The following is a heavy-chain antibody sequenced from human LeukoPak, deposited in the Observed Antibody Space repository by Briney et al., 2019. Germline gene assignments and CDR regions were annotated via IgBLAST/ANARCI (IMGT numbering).Heavy chain of an antibody. CDR2: ISFDGTNK. CDR3: GKSIIAAVGKGYYYAMDA. D-gene: IGHD6-13*01. V-gene: IGHV3-30*18. Sequence: PETSLRLSCAASGFTFSSYGMHWVRQAAGKGLEWVALISFDGTNKYYADSVKGRFTISRDNSKSTLYLQMHSLRGEDTAVYYCGKSIIAAVGKGYYYAMDAWGQGTTVTVSS. J-gene: IGHJ6*02. CDR1: GFTFSSYG.